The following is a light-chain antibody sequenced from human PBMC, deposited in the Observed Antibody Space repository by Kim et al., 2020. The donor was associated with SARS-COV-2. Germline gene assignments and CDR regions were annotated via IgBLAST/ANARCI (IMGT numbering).Light chain of an antibody. Sequence: CDSVGDRVSITCQVRQGISIWLASNKQKPRRPPRSLINVASSLQSGVLSRFAGSVSGTAFSLSISSLLPIDFATYYCHLYASYLFTFGQGTTLEIK. CDR2: VAS. CDR3: HLYASYLFT. V-gene: IGKV1D-16*02. CDR1: QGISIW. J-gene: IGKJ2*01.